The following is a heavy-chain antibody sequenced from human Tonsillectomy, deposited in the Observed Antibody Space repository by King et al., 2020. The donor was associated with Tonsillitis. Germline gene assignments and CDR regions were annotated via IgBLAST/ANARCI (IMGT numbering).Heavy chain of an antibody. CDR3: AREFKRDCSSTSCHFLY. D-gene: IGHD2-2*01. CDR1: GYTFTSYA. V-gene: IGHV7-4-1*02. J-gene: IGHJ4*02. Sequence: VQLVQSGSELKKPGASVKVSCKASGYTFTSYAMNWVRQAPGQRLEWMGWINTNTGNPTYAQGFTGRFVFSLDTSVTTAYLQISSLKAEDTAVYYCAREFKRDCSSTSCHFLYWGQGTLVTVSS. CDR2: INTNTGNP.